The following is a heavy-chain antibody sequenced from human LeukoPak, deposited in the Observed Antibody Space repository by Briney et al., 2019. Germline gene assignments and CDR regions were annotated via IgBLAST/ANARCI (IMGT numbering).Heavy chain of an antibody. CDR2: FDPEDGET. CDR3: ATDPTRGYSYGFLWY. J-gene: IGHJ4*02. D-gene: IGHD5-18*01. V-gene: IGHV1-24*01. CDR1: GYTLTELS. Sequence: ASVKVSCKVSGYTLTELSMHWVRQAPGKGPEWMGGFDPEDGETIYAQKFQGRVTMTEDTSTDTAYMELSSLRSEDTAVYYCATDPTRGYSYGFLWYWGQGTLVTVSS.